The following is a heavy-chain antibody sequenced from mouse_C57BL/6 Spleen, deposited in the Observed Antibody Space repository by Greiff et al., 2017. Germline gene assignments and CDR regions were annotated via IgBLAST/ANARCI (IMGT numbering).Heavy chain of an antibody. CDR3: ARPHDGYFDY. CDR1: GFTFTDYY. Sequence: EVKLVESGGGLVQPGGSLSLSCAASGFTFTDYYMSWVRQPPGKALEWLGFIRNKANGYTTEYSASVKGRFTISRDNSQSILYLQMNALRAEDSATYYCARPHDGYFDYWGQGTTLTVSS. CDR2: IRNKANGYTT. D-gene: IGHD2-3*01. J-gene: IGHJ2*01. V-gene: IGHV7-3*01.